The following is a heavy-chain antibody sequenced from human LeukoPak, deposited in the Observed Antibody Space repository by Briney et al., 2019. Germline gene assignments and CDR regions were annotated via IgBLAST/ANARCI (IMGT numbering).Heavy chain of an antibody. V-gene: IGHV1-69*04. D-gene: IGHD6-6*01. CDR1: GGTFSSYA. J-gene: IGHJ4*02. CDR2: IIPILGMA. CDR3: AKLVGYSSSSLAH. Sequence: GAPVKVSCKASGGTFSSYAISWVRQAPGQGLEWMGRIIPILGMANYAQKFQGRVTITADKSTSTAYMELSSLRSEDTAVYYCAKLVGYSSSSLAHWGQGTLVTVSS.